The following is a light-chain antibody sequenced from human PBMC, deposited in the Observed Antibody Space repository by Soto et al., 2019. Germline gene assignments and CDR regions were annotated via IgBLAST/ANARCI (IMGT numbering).Light chain of an antibody. CDR3: QQRGNWPRT. CDR1: QSVSSY. V-gene: IGKV3-11*01. CDR2: GAS. Sequence: EIVLTQSPATLSLSPGERATLSCRASQSVSSYLAWYQQKPGQAPRLLIYGASNRATDIPARFSGSGSGTDFTLTSSSLESEDFAVYYCQQRGNWPRTFGQGTKLEIK. J-gene: IGKJ2*01.